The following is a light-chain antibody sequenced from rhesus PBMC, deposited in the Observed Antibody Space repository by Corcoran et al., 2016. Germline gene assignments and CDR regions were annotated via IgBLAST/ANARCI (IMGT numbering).Light chain of an antibody. CDR1: QSVLSY. CDR3: YQHSSGYS. CDR2: GAS. J-gene: IGKJ2*01. Sequence: QVILTQSPATLSLSPGERATLSCRASQSVLSYLVWYQQKPGQAPRLLIYGASSRATGIPNRSSGSGSGTDLTLTISSLEPEYVGVYHCYQHSSGYSFGQGTKVEIK. V-gene: IGKV3-10*01.